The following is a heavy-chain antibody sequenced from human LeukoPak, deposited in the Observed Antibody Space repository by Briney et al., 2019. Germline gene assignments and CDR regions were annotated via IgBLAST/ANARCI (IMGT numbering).Heavy chain of an antibody. J-gene: IGHJ3*02. CDR2: IVVGSGNT. CDR3: AADIAVAGTKAFDI. V-gene: IGHV1-58*02. Sequence: SVKVSCKASGFTFTSSAMQWVRQARGQRREWIGWIVVGSGNTNYAQKFQERVTITRDMSTSTAYMELSSLRSEDTAVYYCAADIAVAGTKAFDIWGQGTMVTVSS. CDR1: GFTFTSSA. D-gene: IGHD6-19*01.